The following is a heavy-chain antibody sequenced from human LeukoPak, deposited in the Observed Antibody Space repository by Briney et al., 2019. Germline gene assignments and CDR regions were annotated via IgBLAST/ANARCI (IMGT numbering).Heavy chain of an antibody. J-gene: IGHJ3*02. CDR1: GGSISSYY. V-gene: IGHV4-59*01. CDR2: IYYTGST. D-gene: IGHD3-10*01. CDR3: ARSDYSGSGTYTEFDAFDI. Sequence: PSETLSHTCTVSGGSISSYYWSWIRQPPGKGLEWIGYIYYTGSTSYNPSLKSRVTISMDTSKNQFSLKLSSVTAADSAVYYCARSDYSGSGTYTEFDAFDIWGQGPMVTVSS.